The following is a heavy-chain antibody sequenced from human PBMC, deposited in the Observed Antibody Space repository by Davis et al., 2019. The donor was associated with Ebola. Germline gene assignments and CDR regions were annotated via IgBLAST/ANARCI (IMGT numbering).Heavy chain of an antibody. D-gene: IGHD5-18*01. J-gene: IGHJ6*02. V-gene: IGHV5-51*01. CDR3: VRPVSGGYGPYFSGLAV. CDR2: IHPIDTDS. CDR1: GYTFTDHW. Sequence: GESLKTPRKASGYTFTDHWIGRVRQMPGKGLERMGIIHPIDTDSRYSPSFQGQLTTSAHRSIKAVDLQWNSLKASETGSYDCVRPVSGGYGPYFSGLAVWGQGTSVAVSS.